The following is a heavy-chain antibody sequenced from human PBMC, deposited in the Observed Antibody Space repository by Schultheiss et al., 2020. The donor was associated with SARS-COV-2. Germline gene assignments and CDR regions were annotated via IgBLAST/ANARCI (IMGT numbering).Heavy chain of an antibody. CDR3: ARALFSSSWSPDY. V-gene: IGHV4-59*01. J-gene: IGHJ4*02. D-gene: IGHD6-13*01. Sequence: GSLRLSCTVSGGSISSYYWSWIRQPPGKGLEWIGSIYHSGSTYYNLSLKSRVTISVDTSKNQFSLKLSSVTAADTAVYYCARALFSSSWSPDYWGQGTLVTVSS. CDR1: GGSISSYY. CDR2: IYHSGST.